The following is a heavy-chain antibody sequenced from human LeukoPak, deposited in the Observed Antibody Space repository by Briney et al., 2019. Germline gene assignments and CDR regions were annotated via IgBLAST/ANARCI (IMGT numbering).Heavy chain of an antibody. D-gene: IGHD3-10*01. CDR3: AREWFGELFPFDY. J-gene: IGHJ4*02. CDR2: ISSSSSYI. CDR1: GFTFSSYS. V-gene: IGHV3-21*01. Sequence: GGSLRLSCAASGFTFSSYSMNWVRQAPGKGLEWVSSISSSSSYIYYADSVKGRFTISRDNAKNSLYLQMNSLRAEDTAVYYCAREWFGELFPFDYWGQGTLVTVYS.